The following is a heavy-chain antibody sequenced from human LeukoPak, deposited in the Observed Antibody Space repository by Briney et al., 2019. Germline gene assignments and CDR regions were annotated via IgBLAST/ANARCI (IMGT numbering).Heavy chain of an antibody. Sequence: GGSLRLPCAASGFTFSGSSMHWVRQAPGKGLEWVALISPDGENKYYVDSVEGRFTISRDNAKNSVFLQLNSLRAEDTAVYYCASRQWFFSELLSLWGQGTLVTVSS. J-gene: IGHJ4*02. CDR1: GFTFSGSS. V-gene: IGHV3-30*04. D-gene: IGHD3-22*01. CDR2: ISPDGENK. CDR3: ASRQWFFSELLSL.